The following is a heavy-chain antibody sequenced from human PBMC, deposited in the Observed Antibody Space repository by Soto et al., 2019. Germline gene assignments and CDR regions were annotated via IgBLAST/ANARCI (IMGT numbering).Heavy chain of an antibody. CDR1: GFTFVNYA. Sequence: EVQLLESGGGLVHPGGSLRLSCAASGFTFVNYAMHWLRQAPGKGLEWVSSLSGRGEDTYYGDTVKGRFTISRDNLKNILLLQMNSLRVEDTAIYFCAKDHRNVGWFDPWGQGTLVTVSA. CDR3: AKDHRNVGWFDP. D-gene: IGHD1-1*01. CDR2: LSGRGEDT. J-gene: IGHJ5*02. V-gene: IGHV3-23*01.